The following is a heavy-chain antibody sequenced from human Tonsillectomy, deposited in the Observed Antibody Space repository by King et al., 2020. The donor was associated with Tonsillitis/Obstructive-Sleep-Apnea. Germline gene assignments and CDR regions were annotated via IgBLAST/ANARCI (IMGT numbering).Heavy chain of an antibody. D-gene: IGHD6-25*01. CDR1: GYTFTSYY. V-gene: IGHV1-46*01. CDR3: ARDAAAVVYWWFDT. J-gene: IGHJ5*01. Sequence: QLVQSGAEVKKPGASVKVSCKASGYTFTSYYMHWVRQAPGQGLEWVGIINSSGGSTSYAQRVQGRVTLTRDTTTSTVYMELSSLRDEDTAVYYCARDAAAVVYWWFDTTGHGTLGTVSS. CDR2: INSSGGST.